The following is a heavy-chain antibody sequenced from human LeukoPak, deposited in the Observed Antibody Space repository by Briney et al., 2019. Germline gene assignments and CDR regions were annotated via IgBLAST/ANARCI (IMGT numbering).Heavy chain of an antibody. D-gene: IGHD3-16*01. CDR2: ISIDGNTK. CDR3: ARKSVSGNSRQADY. Sequence: SGGSLRLSCAASGFTFSSYGFHWVRQAPGKGLEWVAVISIDGNTKYYADSVKGRFTISRDNSKSTLSLQMDSLRPEDTAVYYCARKSVSGNSRQADYWGQGTLVTVSS. V-gene: IGHV3-30*03. CDR1: GFTFSSYG. J-gene: IGHJ4*02.